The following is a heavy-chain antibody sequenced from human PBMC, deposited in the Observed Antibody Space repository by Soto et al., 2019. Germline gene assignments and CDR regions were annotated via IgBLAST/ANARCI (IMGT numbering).Heavy chain of an antibody. CDR2: IRSKANSYAT. CDR3: TEYYYDSSGYSPGY. V-gene: IGHV3-73*01. D-gene: IGHD3-22*01. J-gene: IGHJ4*02. CDR1: GFTFSGSA. Sequence: GGSLRLSCAASGFTFSGSAMHWVRQASGKGLEWVGRIRSKANSYATAYAASVKGRFTISRDDSKNTAYLQMNSLKTEDTAVYYCTEYYYDSSGYSPGYWGQGTLVTVPS.